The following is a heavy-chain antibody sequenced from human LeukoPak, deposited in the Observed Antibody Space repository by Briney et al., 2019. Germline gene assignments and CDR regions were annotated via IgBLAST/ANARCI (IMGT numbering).Heavy chain of an antibody. CDR2: ISSSGSTI. D-gene: IGHD6-13*01. V-gene: IGHV3-48*03. CDR3: ARGERGYSSSWEGYYGMDV. CDR1: GFTFSSYE. J-gene: IGHJ6*02. Sequence: GGSLRLSCAASGFTFSSYEMNWVRQAPGKGLERVSYISSSGSTIYYADSVKGRFTISRDNAKNSLYLQMNSLRAEDTAVYYCARGERGYSSSWEGYYGMDVWGQGTTVTVSS.